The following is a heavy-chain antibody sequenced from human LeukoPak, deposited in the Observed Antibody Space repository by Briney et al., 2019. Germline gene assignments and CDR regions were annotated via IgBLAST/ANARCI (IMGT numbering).Heavy chain of an antibody. V-gene: IGHV3-23*01. Sequence: GGSLRLSCAASGFTFSTYGMSWVRQAPGKGLEWVSGISGSGGSTYYVDSVKGRFTISRDNSKNTLYLQMNSLRAEDTAVYYCAKPAYCSGGSCYSIGYFDYWGQGTLVTVSS. J-gene: IGHJ4*02. D-gene: IGHD2-15*01. CDR1: GFTFSTYG. CDR3: AKPAYCSGGSCYSIGYFDY. CDR2: ISGSGGST.